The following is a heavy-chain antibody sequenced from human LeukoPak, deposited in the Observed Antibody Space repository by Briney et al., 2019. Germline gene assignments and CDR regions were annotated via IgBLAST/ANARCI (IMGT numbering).Heavy chain of an antibody. CDR1: GFTFSSYS. Sequence: GGSLRLSCAASGFTFSSYSMNWVRQAPGKGLEWVSSISSSSSYIYYADSVKGRFTISRDNAKNSLYLQMNSLRAEDTAVYYCARDKAPRLDGIAVAGTDYWGQGTLVTVSS. V-gene: IGHV3-21*01. D-gene: IGHD6-19*01. J-gene: IGHJ4*02. CDR2: ISSSSSYI. CDR3: ARDKAPRLDGIAVAGTDY.